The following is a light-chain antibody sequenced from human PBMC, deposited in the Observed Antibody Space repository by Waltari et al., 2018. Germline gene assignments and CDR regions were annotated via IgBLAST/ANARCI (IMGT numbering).Light chain of an antibody. J-gene: IGKJ4*01. CDR2: AAS. Sequence: EIVLTQSPATLSLSPWERVTLSCRSSQSVSGYLAWYQQKPGQAPRLLIYAASNRAIGIPARLSVSGSWTDFTLTISSLEPEDFAVYYCQQRTNWPPTFGGGTKVEIK. CDR3: QQRTNWPPT. CDR1: QSVSGY. V-gene: IGKV3-11*01.